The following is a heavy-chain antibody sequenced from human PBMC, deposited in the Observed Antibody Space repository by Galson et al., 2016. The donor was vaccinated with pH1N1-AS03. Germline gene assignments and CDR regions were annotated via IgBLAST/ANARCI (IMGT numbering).Heavy chain of an antibody. Sequence: SLRLSCAGSGFTFNNTWMSWVRQAPGEGLEWVGRIKSKTDGGTTEYAAPVKGRITISRDDSRDTLHLQMNSLKTEDSALYYCVTGGNNFGHEYWGQGTLVTVSS. J-gene: IGHJ4*01. CDR3: VTGGNNFGHEY. V-gene: IGHV3-15*01. CDR2: IKSKTDGGTT. D-gene: IGHD5-18*01. CDR1: GFTFNNTW.